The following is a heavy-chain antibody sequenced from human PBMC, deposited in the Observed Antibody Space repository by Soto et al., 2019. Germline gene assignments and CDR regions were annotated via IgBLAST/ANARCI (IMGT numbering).Heavy chain of an antibody. CDR3: AGGSGWYIHY. D-gene: IGHD6-19*01. Sequence: EVQLVESGGGLVQPGGSLRLSCAASGFTFSSYWMNWVRQAPGKGLEWVANIKQDGSAKYYVDSVKGRFTISRDNAKNSLYLQMNCLRREDTAVYYCAGGSGWYIHYWGQGTLVTVSS. J-gene: IGHJ1*01. CDR2: IKQDGSAK. CDR1: GFTFSSYW. V-gene: IGHV3-7*01.